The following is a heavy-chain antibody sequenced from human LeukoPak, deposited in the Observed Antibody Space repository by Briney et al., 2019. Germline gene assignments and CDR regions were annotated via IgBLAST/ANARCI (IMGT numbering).Heavy chain of an antibody. V-gene: IGHV3-11*05. CDR3: ARETPLTD. CDR2: ISSSSSYT. CDR1: SSSSHY. D-gene: IGHD3-9*01. J-gene: IGHJ4*02. Sequence: SSSSHYWSWIRQAPGKGLEWVSYISSSSSYTNYADSVKGRFTISRDNAKNSLYLQMNSLRAEDTAVYYCARETPLTDWGQGTLVTVSS.